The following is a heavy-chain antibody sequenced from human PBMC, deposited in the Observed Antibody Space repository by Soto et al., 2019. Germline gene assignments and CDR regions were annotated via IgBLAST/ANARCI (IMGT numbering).Heavy chain of an antibody. Sequence: GESLCLTCVASGFTFSGSGMYCVRQAPGQGLVWLSRSVGDGWGADYVDSVKGRFIMSRDNAQNPVYLQMDSLGAGDTAVYYCARVAVATRGIDYWGKGTLVTLSS. CDR2: SVGDGWGA. V-gene: IGHV3-74*01. D-gene: IGHD6-19*01. J-gene: IGHJ4*02. CDR1: GFTFSGSG. CDR3: ARVAVATRGIDY.